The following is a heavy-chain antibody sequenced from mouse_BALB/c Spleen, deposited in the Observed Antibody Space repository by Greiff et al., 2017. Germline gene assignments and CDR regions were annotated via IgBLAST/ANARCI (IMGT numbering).Heavy chain of an antibody. J-gene: IGHJ3*01. CDR3: ARSEGFAY. CDR2: INPSTGYT. Sequence: VKLQQSGAELAKPGASVKMSCTASGYTFTSYWMHWVKLRPGKGLEWIGYINPSTGYTEYNQKFKDKATLTADKSSSTAYMQLSSLTSEDSAVYYCARSEGFAYWGQGTLVTVSA. V-gene: IGHV1-7*01. CDR1: GYTFTSYW.